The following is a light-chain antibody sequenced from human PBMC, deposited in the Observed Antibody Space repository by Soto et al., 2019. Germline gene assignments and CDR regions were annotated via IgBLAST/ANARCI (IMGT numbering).Light chain of an antibody. CDR2: KAS. Sequence: DIQMTQYPSTLSASVGDRVTITCRASQTIDSWLAWYQQRPGEPPNLLIYKASTLASGVPSRFSGSGSGTEFTLTINSLQPDDFATYYCQQYHIYSGTFGQGTKVDIK. J-gene: IGKJ1*01. V-gene: IGKV1-5*03. CDR1: QTIDSW. CDR3: QQYHIYSGT.